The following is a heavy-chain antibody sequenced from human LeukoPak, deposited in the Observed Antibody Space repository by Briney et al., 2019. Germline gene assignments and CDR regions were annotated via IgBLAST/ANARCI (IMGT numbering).Heavy chain of an antibody. CDR1: GYSISSGYY. CDR2: IYHIGST. CDR3: ARDLQEGGNSNWFDP. V-gene: IGHV4-38-2*02. Sequence: KPSETLSLTCTVSGYSISSGYYWGWIRQPPGKGLEWIGSIYHIGSTYYNPSLKSRVTISVDTSKNQFSLKLSSVTAADTAVYYCARDLQEGGNSNWFDPWGQGTLVTVSS. D-gene: IGHD4-23*01. J-gene: IGHJ5*02.